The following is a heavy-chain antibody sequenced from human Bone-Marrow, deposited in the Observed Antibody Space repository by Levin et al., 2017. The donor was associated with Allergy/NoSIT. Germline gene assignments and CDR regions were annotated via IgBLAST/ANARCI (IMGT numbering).Heavy chain of an antibody. CDR2: ISKAGNYK. CDR3: ATVDSSADSWEYYFDH. J-gene: IGHJ4*02. CDR1: GFSFTSYA. Sequence: GESLKISCAASGFSFTSYAMNWVRQTPEKGLEWVASISKAGNYKFYADSVKGRFTISRDNHKTLVDLQMNSLRTGDTAVYYCATVDSSADSWEYYFDHWGQGVLVIVSS. D-gene: IGHD6-25*01. V-gene: IGHV3-21*01.